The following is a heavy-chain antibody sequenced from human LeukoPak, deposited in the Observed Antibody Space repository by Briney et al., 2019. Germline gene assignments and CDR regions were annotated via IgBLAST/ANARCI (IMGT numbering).Heavy chain of an antibody. D-gene: IGHD3-3*01. J-gene: IGHJ4*02. CDR1: GFTFSSYA. CDR2: ISGSGGST. Sequence: GGSLRLSCAASGFTFSSYAMSWVRQAPGKGLEWASAISGSGGSTYYADSVKGRFTISRDNSKNTLYLQMNSLRAEDTAVYYCAKESDFWSGYPIFFDYWGQGTLVTVSS. CDR3: AKESDFWSGYPIFFDY. V-gene: IGHV3-23*01.